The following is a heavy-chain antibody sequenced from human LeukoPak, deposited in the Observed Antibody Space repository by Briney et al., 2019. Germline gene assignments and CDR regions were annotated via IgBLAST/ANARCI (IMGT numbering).Heavy chain of an antibody. CDR1: GYTFTSYD. Sequence: ASVKVSCKASGYTFTSYDINWVRQDTGQGLEWMGWMNPNSGNTGYAQKFQGRVTMTRNTSISTAYMELSSLRSEDTAVYYRARGGSGLAAAGNYYYYYYMDVWGKGTTVTVSS. J-gene: IGHJ6*03. D-gene: IGHD6-13*01. V-gene: IGHV1-8*01. CDR3: ARGGSGLAAAGNYYYYYYMDV. CDR2: MNPNSGNT.